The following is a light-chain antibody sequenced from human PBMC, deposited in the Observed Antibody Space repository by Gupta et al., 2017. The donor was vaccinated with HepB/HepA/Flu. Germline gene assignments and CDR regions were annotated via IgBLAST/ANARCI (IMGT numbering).Light chain of an antibody. CDR3: QQDGTSPLT. CDR1: QEFGGIL. Sequence: EIVLTQSPGTLSLSPGERATLSCRASQEFGGILLAWYQQKPGRAPRLLINGASSRAAGIPDRFSGSGSGTDFTLTINRLEPEDFGVYYCQQDGTSPLTFGRGTKVEIK. J-gene: IGKJ4*01. V-gene: IGKV3-20*01. CDR2: GAS.